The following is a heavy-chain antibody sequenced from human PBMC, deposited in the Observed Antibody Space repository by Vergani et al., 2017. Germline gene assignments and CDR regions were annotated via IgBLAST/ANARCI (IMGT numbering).Heavy chain of an antibody. CDR3: ARDAQTALELRDYYYYYMDV. Sequence: QVQLVESGGGVVQPGRSLRLSCAASGFTFSSYSMHWVRQAPGKGLEWVAVIWYDGSNKYYADSVKGRFTISRDNSKNTLYLQMNSLRAEDTAVYYCARDAQTALELRDYYYYYMDVWGK. CDR2: IWYDGSNK. CDR1: GFTFSSYS. V-gene: IGHV3-33*01. D-gene: IGHD1-7*01. J-gene: IGHJ6*03.